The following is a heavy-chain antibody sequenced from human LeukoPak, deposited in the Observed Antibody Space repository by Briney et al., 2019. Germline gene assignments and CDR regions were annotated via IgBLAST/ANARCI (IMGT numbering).Heavy chain of an antibody. J-gene: IGHJ1*01. CDR3: AKETKGFYQE. D-gene: IGHD2-8*01. V-gene: IGHV3-64*04. CDR2: ISSNGGST. CDR1: GFTFSSYA. Sequence: GGSLRLSCSASGFTFSSYAMHWVRQAPGKGLEYVSAISSNGGSTYYADSVKGRFTISRDNSKNTLYLQMNSLRAEDTAEYYCAKETKGFYQEWGQGTLVTVSS.